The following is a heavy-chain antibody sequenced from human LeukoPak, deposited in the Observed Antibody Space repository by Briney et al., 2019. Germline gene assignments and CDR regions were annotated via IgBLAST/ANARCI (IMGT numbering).Heavy chain of an antibody. CDR3: ARGSSSYYFDY. CDR2: MNPNSGKN. CDR1: GYTFTNYD. V-gene: IGHV1-8*01. D-gene: IGHD6-13*01. J-gene: IGHJ4*02. Sequence: ASVKVSCKASGYTFTNYDINWVRQATGQGLEWMGWMNPNSGKNAYAQKFQGRVTMTRNTSITTAYMELSSLRSEDTAVYYCARGSSSYYFDYWGQGTLVTVSS.